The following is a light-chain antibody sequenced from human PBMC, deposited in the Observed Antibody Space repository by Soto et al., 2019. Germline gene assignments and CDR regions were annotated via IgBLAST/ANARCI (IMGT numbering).Light chain of an antibody. CDR2: GTS. CDR3: QQYGSSGT. Sequence: EIVLTQSPATLSLSPGERATLSCRASQSVSATYLAWYQQRPAQPPRLLIYGTSTRSTGIPDRFIGSGSGTDFTLTITRLEPEDFAVYYCQQYGSSGTFGQGTKVEIK. V-gene: IGKV3-20*01. J-gene: IGKJ1*01. CDR1: QSVSATY.